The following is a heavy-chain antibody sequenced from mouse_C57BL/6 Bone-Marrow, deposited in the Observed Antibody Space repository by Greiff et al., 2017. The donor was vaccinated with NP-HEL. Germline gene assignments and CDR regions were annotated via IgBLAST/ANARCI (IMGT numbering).Heavy chain of an antibody. J-gene: IGHJ2*01. V-gene: IGHV1-82*01. Sequence: QVQLQQSGPELVKPGASVKISCKASGYAFSSSWMNWVKQRPGKGLEWIGRIYPGDGDTNYNGKFKGKATLTADKSSSTAYMQLSSLTSEDSAVYFCARNWDGDYFAYWGQGTTLTVSS. CDR2: IYPGDGDT. CDR3: ARNWDGDYFAY. D-gene: IGHD4-1*01. CDR1: GYAFSSSW.